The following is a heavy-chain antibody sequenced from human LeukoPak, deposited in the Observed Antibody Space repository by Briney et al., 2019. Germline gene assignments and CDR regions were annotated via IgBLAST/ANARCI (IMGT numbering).Heavy chain of an antibody. D-gene: IGHD1-26*01. CDR2: IYHSGST. CDR1: GGSISSGGYY. J-gene: IGHJ4*02. CDR3: ARGGGSSSDGYYFDY. Sequence: PSQTLSLTCTVSGGSISSGGYYWSWIRQPPGKGLEWIGYIYHSGSTYYNPSLKSRVTISVDRSKNQFSLKLSSVTAADTAVYYCARGGGSSSDGYYFDYWGQGTLVTVSS. V-gene: IGHV4-30-2*01.